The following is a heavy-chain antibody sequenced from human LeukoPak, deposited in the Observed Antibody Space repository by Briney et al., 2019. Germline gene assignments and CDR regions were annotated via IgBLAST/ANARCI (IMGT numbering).Heavy chain of an antibody. D-gene: IGHD1-26*01. Sequence: GGSLRLSCAASGFTFRTSGMNWVRRAPGKGLEWVSYISSSGTTISYAQSVKGRFTITRDNAQNSLTLHMNTLRADDTAVYYCAKDSGTHFDHWGQGTLVTVSS. J-gene: IGHJ4*02. CDR3: AKDSGTHFDH. CDR1: GFTFRTSG. V-gene: IGHV3-48*01. CDR2: ISSSGTTI.